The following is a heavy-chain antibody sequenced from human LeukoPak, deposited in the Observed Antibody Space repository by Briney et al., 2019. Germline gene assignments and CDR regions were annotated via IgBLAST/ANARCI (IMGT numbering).Heavy chain of an antibody. Sequence: ASVRVSCKASGYTFNNYGISWVRQAPGQGLEWMGWISAYNGNTNYAQKLQGRVTMTTDTSTSTAYMELRSLRSDDTAVYYCARSGRGTYYYFDLWGQGTLVTVSS. J-gene: IGHJ4*02. V-gene: IGHV1-18*01. D-gene: IGHD1-26*01. CDR3: ARSGRGTYYYFDL. CDR1: GYTFNNYG. CDR2: ISAYNGNT.